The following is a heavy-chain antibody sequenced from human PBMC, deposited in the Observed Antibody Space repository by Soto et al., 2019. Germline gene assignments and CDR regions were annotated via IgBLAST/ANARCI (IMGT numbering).Heavy chain of an antibody. CDR2: IIPILGIA. CDR1: GGTFSSYT. V-gene: IGHV1-69*02. CDR3: ARSGYSSGWRLDY. J-gene: IGHJ4*02. Sequence: QVQLVQSGAEVKKPGSSVKVSCKASGGTFSSYTISWVRQAPGQGLEWMGRIIPILGIANYAQKFQGRVTITPDKSTSTSDIELSSLRSEDTAVYYCARSGYSSGWRLDYWGQGTLVTVSS. D-gene: IGHD6-19*01.